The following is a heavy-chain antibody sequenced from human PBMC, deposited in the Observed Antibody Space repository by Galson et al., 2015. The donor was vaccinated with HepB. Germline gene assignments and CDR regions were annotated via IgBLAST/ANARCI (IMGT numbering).Heavy chain of an antibody. CDR3: AKDRSEALARLGTLDY. CDR1: GFTFSSYG. D-gene: IGHD2-15*01. CDR2: ISYDGSNK. V-gene: IGHV3-30*18. Sequence: SLRLSCAASGFTFSSYGMHWVRQAPGKGLEWVAVISYDGSNKYYADSVKGRFTISRDNSKNTLYLQMNSLRAEDTAVYYCAKDRSEALARLGTLDYWGQVTLVSVSS. J-gene: IGHJ4*02.